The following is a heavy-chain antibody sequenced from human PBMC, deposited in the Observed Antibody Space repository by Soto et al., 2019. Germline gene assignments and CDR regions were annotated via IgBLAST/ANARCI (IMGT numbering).Heavy chain of an antibody. CDR3: ARGRYGSGSYFSNWFDT. Sequence: QVHLVQSGAELRKPGSSVKVSCKASGGSFSTSAITWVRQAPGQGLEWMGGIIPMFETTSYAPRFQGRVTITADKSTNSEYVEVSSLRPEDTAVYYCARGRYGSGSYFSNWFDTWGQGTLVTVSS. V-gene: IGHV1-69*06. CDR1: GGSFSTSA. CDR2: IIPMFETT. J-gene: IGHJ5*02. D-gene: IGHD3-10*01.